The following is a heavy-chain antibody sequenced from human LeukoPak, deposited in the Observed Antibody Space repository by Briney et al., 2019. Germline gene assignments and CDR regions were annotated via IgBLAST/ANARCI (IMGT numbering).Heavy chain of an antibody. Sequence: SGTLSLTCAVSGGSISNSNWWTWVRQPPGKGLEWIGEIYHSGSTSYNPSLKSRVTISIDKSKNQFSLKLSSVTAADTAMYYCVKSGGYGLIDYWGQGTLVTVSS. CDR1: GGSISNSNW. J-gene: IGHJ4*02. D-gene: IGHD6-19*01. CDR3: VKSGGYGLIDY. CDR2: IYHSGST. V-gene: IGHV4-4*02.